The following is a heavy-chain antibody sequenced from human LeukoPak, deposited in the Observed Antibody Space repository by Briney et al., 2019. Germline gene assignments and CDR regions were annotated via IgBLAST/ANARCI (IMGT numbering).Heavy chain of an antibody. CDR1: GFTFSSYG. Sequence: GGSLRLSCAASGFTFSSYGMHWVRQAPGKGLEWVAVISYDGSNKYYADSVKGRFTISRDNSKNTLYLQMNSLRAEDTAVYYCAGSSWYGYWGQGTLVTVSS. J-gene: IGHJ4*02. CDR3: AGSSWYGY. CDR2: ISYDGSNK. D-gene: IGHD6-13*01. V-gene: IGHV3-30*03.